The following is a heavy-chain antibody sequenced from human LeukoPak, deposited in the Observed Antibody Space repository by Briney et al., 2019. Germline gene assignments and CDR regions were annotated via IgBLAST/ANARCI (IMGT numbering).Heavy chain of an antibody. Sequence: PGGSLRLSCAASGFTFSLYWMTWVRQSPGKGLEWVADINPDGSQIYSVDSLKGRFTISRDNAKNSLFLHLSSLRVDDTATYYCVRQMIRFWFDPWGQGTRVTVSS. V-gene: IGHV3-7*01. D-gene: IGHD3-16*01. J-gene: IGHJ5*02. CDR2: INPDGSQI. CDR3: VRQMIRFWFDP. CDR1: GFTFSLYW.